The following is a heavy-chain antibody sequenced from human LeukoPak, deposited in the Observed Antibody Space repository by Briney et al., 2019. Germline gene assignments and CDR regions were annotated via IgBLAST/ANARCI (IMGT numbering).Heavy chain of an antibody. CDR1: GASMSNYY. D-gene: IGHD1-26*01. CDR3: ARAALVGATLFD. J-gene: IGHJ4*02. CDR2: IYHSGTTYSGST. Sequence: PSETLSPTCNVSGASMSNYYWVWIRQPPGKGLEWIGSIYHSGTTYSGSTYYNPSLKSRVTISVDTSKNQFSLKLTSVNAADTAVYYCARAALVGATLFDWGQGTLVTVSS. V-gene: IGHV4-39*07.